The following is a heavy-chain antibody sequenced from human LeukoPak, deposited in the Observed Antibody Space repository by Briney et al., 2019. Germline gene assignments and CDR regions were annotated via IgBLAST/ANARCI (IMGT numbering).Heavy chain of an antibody. D-gene: IGHD5-12*01. CDR1: GFTFSSYS. Sequence: GGSLRLSCAASGFTFSSYSMNWVRQAPGKGLEWVSSISSSSSYIYYADSVKGRFTISRDNAKNSLYLQMNSLRAEDTAVYYCARDLKWLRTYYMDVWGKGTTVTVSS. CDR3: ARDLKWLRTYYMDV. CDR2: ISSSSSYI. V-gene: IGHV3-21*01. J-gene: IGHJ6*03.